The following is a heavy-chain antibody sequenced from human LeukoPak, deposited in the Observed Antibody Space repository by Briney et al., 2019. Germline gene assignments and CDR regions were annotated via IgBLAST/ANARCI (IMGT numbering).Heavy chain of an antibody. CDR3: ARDLYSSSST. CDR2: IYSGGST. D-gene: IGHD6-13*01. Sequence: PGGSLRLSCAASGFTVSSNYMSWVRQAPGKGLEWVSVIYSGGSTYYADSVKGRFTISRDNSKNTLYLQMSSLRAEDTAVYYCARDLYSSSSTWGQGTLVTVSS. V-gene: IGHV3-53*01. CDR1: GFTVSSNY. J-gene: IGHJ4*02.